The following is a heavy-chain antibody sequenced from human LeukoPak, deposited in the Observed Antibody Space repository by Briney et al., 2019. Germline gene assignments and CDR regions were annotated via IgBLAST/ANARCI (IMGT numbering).Heavy chain of an antibody. CDR2: IWYDGSNK. J-gene: IGHJ5*02. D-gene: IGHD5-18*01. Sequence: GGSLRLSCAASGFTFSSYGMHWVRQAPGKGLEWVAVIWYDGSNKYYADSVKGRFTISRDNSKNTPYLQMNSLRSEDTAVYYCAKDRRGYSYGVHWFDPWGQGTLVTVSS. V-gene: IGHV3-33*06. CDR1: GFTFSSYG. CDR3: AKDRRGYSYGVHWFDP.